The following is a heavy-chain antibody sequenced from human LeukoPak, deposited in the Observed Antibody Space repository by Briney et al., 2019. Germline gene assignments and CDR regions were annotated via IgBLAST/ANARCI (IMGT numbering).Heavy chain of an antibody. V-gene: IGHV3-21*01. D-gene: IGHD1-26*01. CDR2: ISSSSSYI. CDR3: ARMLRGRFDY. CDR1: GFTFSSYS. J-gene: IGHJ4*02. Sequence: GGSLRLSCAASGFTFSSYSMNWVRQAPGKGLEWVSSISSSSSYIYHADSVKGRFTISRDNAKNSLYLQMNSLRAEDTAVYYCARMLRGRFDYWGQGTLVTVSS.